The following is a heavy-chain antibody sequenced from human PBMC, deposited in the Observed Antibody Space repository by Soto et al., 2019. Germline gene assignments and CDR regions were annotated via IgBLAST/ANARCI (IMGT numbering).Heavy chain of an antibody. CDR3: ARGNPSFDVDS. Sequence: QIQLVESGGDVVQPGKSLRISCAASGFNFGFFGMHWVRQAPGKGLEWVAFISGDGINTQYADSVRGRFTLSRDYSRKTMYLQMDSLRDEDTALYYCARGNPSFDVDSWGLGTLVTVSS. V-gene: IGHV3-30*03. D-gene: IGHD1-26*01. CDR1: GFNFGFFG. J-gene: IGHJ4*02. CDR2: ISGDGINT.